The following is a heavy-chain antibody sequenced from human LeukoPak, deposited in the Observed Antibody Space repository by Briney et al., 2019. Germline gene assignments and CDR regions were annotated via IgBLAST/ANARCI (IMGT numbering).Heavy chain of an antibody. Sequence: ASVKVSCKASGGTFSSYAISWVRQAPGQGLEWMGRIIPIFGTATYAQKFQGRVTITTDESTSTAYMELSSLRSEDTAVYYCARDFYDSSGYYYVPDYWGQGTLVTVSS. V-gene: IGHV1-69*05. J-gene: IGHJ4*02. D-gene: IGHD3-22*01. CDR2: IIPIFGTA. CDR1: GGTFSSYA. CDR3: ARDFYDSSGYYYVPDY.